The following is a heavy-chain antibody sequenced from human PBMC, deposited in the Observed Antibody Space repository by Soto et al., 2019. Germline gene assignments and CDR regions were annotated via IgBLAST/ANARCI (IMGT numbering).Heavy chain of an antibody. D-gene: IGHD2-2*02. Sequence: ASVKVSCKASGYTFTAYYVHWVRQAPGQGLEWMGWINPNSGGTNYAQKFRGRVTMTRDTSINSAYMELTGLRSDDTAVYYCPGLPPPGLYYCGMDVWGRGPTGTVST. CDR1: GYTFTAYY. CDR2: INPNSGGT. V-gene: IGHV1-2*02. J-gene: IGHJ6*04. CDR3: PGLPPPGLYYCGMDV.